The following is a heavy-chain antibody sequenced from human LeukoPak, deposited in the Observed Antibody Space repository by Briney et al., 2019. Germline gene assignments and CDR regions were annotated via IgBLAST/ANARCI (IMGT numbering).Heavy chain of an antibody. Sequence: GGTLRLSCAASGFAFSNYGMNWVRQAPGKGLEWVSGITGTGANTYYADSVKGRFTISRDNSKNTMYLQMSSLRAEDTAVYYCAKAYTSGYVDYWGQGTLVTVSS. CDR2: ITGTGANT. CDR3: AKAYTSGYVDY. J-gene: IGHJ4*02. D-gene: IGHD3-22*01. CDR1: GFAFSNYG. V-gene: IGHV3-23*01.